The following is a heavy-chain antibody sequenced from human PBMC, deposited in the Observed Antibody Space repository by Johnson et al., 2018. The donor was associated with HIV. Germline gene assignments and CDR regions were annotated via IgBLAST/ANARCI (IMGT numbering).Heavy chain of an antibody. CDR1: GFTVSSNY. CDR2: IYSGGRT. Sequence: MLLVESGGGLIQPGGSLRLSCAASGFTVSSNYMSWVRQAPGQGLAWVSVIYSGGRTSYADSVKGRFTISRDNSKNTLYLQMNSLRAEDTAVYYCARAYSYGAFDIWGLGTKVTVSS. CDR3: ARAYSYGAFDI. V-gene: IGHV3-53*01. D-gene: IGHD5-18*01. J-gene: IGHJ3*02.